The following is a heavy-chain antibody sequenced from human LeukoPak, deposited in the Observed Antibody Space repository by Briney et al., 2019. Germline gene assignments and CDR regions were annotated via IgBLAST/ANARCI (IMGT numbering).Heavy chain of an antibody. CDR1: GFTFSSYA. V-gene: IGHV3-30-3*01. J-gene: IGHJ6*03. Sequence: GRSLRLSCAASGFTFSSYAMHWVRQAPGKGLEWVAVISYDGSNKYYADSVKGRFTISRDNSKNTLYLQMNSLRAEDTAVYYCARESDRVVPAAPDLYYYYYYMDVWGKGTTVTVSS. D-gene: IGHD2-2*01. CDR3: ARESDRVVPAAPDLYYYYYYMDV. CDR2: ISYDGSNK.